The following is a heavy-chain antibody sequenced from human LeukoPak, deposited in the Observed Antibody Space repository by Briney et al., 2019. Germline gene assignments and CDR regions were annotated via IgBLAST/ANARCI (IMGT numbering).Heavy chain of an antibody. D-gene: IGHD1-1*01. V-gene: IGHV4-59*08. CDR2: ISYSGST. CDR1: GGSISGYY. J-gene: IGHJ5*02. CDR3: VAGDVVGIHWFDP. Sequence: PSETLSLTCTVSGGSISGYYWSWIRQPPGKGLEWIAYISYSGSTNYNPSLKSRVTISIDTSKNQVSLRLTSVTAADTAVYYCVAGDVVGIHWFDPWGHGTLVNVSS.